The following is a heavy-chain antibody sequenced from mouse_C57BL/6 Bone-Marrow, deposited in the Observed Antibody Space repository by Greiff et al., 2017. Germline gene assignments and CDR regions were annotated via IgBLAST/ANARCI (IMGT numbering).Heavy chain of an antibody. Sequence: EVKVVESGAELVRPGASVKLSCTASGFNIKDDYMHWVKQRPEQGLEWIGWLDPENGDTEYASKFQGKATITADTSSNTAYLQLSSLTSEDTAVYYCTTDYDEGGNYWGQGTTLTVSS. D-gene: IGHD2-4*01. CDR1: GFNIKDDY. V-gene: IGHV14-4*01. CDR3: TTDYDEGGNY. CDR2: LDPENGDT. J-gene: IGHJ2*01.